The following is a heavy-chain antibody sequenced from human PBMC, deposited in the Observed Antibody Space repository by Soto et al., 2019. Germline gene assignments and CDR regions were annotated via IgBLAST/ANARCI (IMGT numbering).Heavy chain of an antibody. V-gene: IGHV3-53*04. J-gene: IGHJ6*03. D-gene: IGHD6-13*01. CDR3: ARLAAAGPDYYYYYMDV. Sequence: GGSLRLSCAASGFTVSSNYMSWVRQAPGKGLEWVSVIYSGGSTYYADSVKSRFTISRHNSKNTLYLQMNSLRAEDTAVYYCARLAAAGPDYYYYYMDVWGKATSVTVSS. CDR1: GFTVSSNY. CDR2: IYSGGST.